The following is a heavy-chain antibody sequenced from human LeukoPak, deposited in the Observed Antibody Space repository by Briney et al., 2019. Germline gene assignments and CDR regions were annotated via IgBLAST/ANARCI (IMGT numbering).Heavy chain of an antibody. V-gene: IGHV1-18*01. J-gene: IGHJ6*03. D-gene: IGHD4-11*01. CDR1: GYTFTSYG. CDR3: ARAYDYSNYYYYYMDV. Sequence: ASVKVSCKASGYTFTSYGISWVRQAPGQGLEWMGWISAYNGNTNYAQKLQGRVTMTTDTSTSTAYMELRSLRSDDTAVYYCARAYDYSNYYYYYMDVWGKGTTVTVSS. CDR2: ISAYNGNT.